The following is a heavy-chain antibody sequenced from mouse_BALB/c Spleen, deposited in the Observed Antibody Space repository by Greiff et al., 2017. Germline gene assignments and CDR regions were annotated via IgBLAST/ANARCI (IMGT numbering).Heavy chain of an antibody. CDR1: GFSLTSYG. CDR3: ARRDDYDRGYYAMDY. D-gene: IGHD2-4*01. J-gene: IGHJ4*01. CDR2: IWSGGST. Sequence: VHLVESGPGLVQPSQSLSITCTVSGFSLTSYGVHWVRQSPGKGLEWLGVIWSGGSTDYNAAFISRLSISKDNSKSQVFFKMNSLQADDTAIYYCARRDDYDRGYYAMDYWGQGTSVTVSS. V-gene: IGHV2-4-1*01.